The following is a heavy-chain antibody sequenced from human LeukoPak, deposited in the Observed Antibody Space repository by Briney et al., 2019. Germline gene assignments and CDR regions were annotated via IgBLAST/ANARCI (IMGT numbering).Heavy chain of an antibody. CDR2: IYYSGST. D-gene: IGHD2-2*01. CDR1: GGSISSYY. Sequence: SSETLSLTCTVSGGSISSYYWSWIRQPPGKGLEWIGYIYYSGSTNYNPSLKSRVTISVDTSKNQFSLKLSSVTAADTAVYYCARGRVSAVYYYYYYMDVWGKGTTVTISS. CDR3: ARGRVSAVYYYYYYMDV. V-gene: IGHV4-59*01. J-gene: IGHJ6*03.